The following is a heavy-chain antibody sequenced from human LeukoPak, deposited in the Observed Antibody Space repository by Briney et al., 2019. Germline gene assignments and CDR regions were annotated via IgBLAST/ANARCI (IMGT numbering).Heavy chain of an antibody. Sequence: GGSLRLSCAASGFIFDNYAMAWVRQAPGKGLEWVSLISGSDGSTYYADSVRGRFTISRDNSKNTLYLQMNSLRLEDTAVYYFAKGGGYLYGGVNSWGQGTLVTVSS. CDR1: GFIFDNYA. D-gene: IGHD5-18*01. J-gene: IGHJ4*02. V-gene: IGHV3-23*01. CDR3: AKGGGYLYGGVNS. CDR2: ISGSDGST.